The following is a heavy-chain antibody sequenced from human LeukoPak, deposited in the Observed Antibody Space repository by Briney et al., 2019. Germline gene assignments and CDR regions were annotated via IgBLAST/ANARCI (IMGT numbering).Heavy chain of an antibody. CDR3: ARQGAAGKYYYYMDV. J-gene: IGHJ6*03. Sequence: SGESLKISCKGSGYSFTSYWIGWVRQMPGKGLEWMGIIYPGDSDTRYSPSFQGQVTISADKSINTAYLEWSSLKASDTAIYYCARQGAAGKYYYYMDVWGKGTTVTVSS. V-gene: IGHV5-51*01. CDR2: IYPGDSDT. D-gene: IGHD6-13*01. CDR1: GYSFTSYW.